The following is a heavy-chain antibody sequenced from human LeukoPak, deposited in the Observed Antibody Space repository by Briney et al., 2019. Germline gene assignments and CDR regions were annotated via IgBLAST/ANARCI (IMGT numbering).Heavy chain of an antibody. Sequence: GGSLRLSCAASGFTFSDYGIHWVRQAPGKGLEWVAVIWSNGSNKYYADSVKGRFTISRDNSKKTLYLQMNSLRVEDTAVYYCVGASGSFDYWGQGTLVTVSS. D-gene: IGHD3-10*01. CDR1: GFTFSDYG. CDR2: IWSNGSNK. CDR3: VGASGSFDY. V-gene: IGHV3-33*01. J-gene: IGHJ4*02.